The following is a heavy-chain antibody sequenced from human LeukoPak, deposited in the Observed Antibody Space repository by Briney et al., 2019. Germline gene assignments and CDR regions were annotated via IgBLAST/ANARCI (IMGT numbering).Heavy chain of an antibody. CDR1: GYTFTSYD. CDR2: LNPNSGNT. J-gene: IGHJ4*02. V-gene: IGHV1-8*01. CDR3: WTYYYDSSGYSAKGDFDY. Sequence: GASVKVSCKASGYTFTSYDVHWVRQATGQGLEWMGWLNPNSGNTGYSQKFQGRVTMTRNTSISTAYMELSSLRSEDTAVYYCWTYYYDSSGYSAKGDFDYWGQGTLVTVSS. D-gene: IGHD3-22*01.